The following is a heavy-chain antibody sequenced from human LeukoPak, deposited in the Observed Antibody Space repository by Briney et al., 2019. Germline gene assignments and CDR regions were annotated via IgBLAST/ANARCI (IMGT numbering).Heavy chain of an antibody. CDR2: ISSNGGST. J-gene: IGHJ6*04. CDR3: AELGITMIGGV. CDR1: GFTFSNYA. D-gene: IGHD3-10*02. Sequence: GGSLRLSCAASGFTFSNYAMHWVRQAPGKGLEYIADISSNGGSTYYANSVKGRFTISRDNSKNTLYLQMGGLRAEDTAVYYCAELGITMIGGVWGKGTTVTISS. V-gene: IGHV3-64*01.